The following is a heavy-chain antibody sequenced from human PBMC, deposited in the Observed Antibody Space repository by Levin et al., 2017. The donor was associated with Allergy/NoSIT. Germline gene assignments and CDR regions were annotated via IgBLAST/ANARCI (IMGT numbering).Heavy chain of an antibody. CDR1: GYSFTSYW. CDR2: IYPGDSDT. J-gene: IGHJ1*01. CDR3: ARPNYDSSGYESAEYFQH. V-gene: IGHV5-51*01. D-gene: IGHD3-22*01. Sequence: GGSLRLSCKGSGYSFTSYWIGWVRQMPGKGLEWMGIIYPGDSDTRYSPSFQGQVTISADKSISTAYLQWSSLKASDTAMYYCARPNYDSSGYESAEYFQHWGQGTLVTVSS.